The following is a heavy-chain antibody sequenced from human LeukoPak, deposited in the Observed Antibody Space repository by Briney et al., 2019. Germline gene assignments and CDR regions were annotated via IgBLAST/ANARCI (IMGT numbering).Heavy chain of an antibody. CDR2: IYYSGST. CDR1: GGSISRYY. D-gene: IGHD3-9*01. CDR3: ARGYDILTGPDAFDI. Sequence: SETLSLTCTVSGGSISRYYWSWIRQPPGKGLEWIGYIYYSGSTNYNPSLKSRVTISVDTSKNQFSLKLSSVTAADTAVYCCARGYDILTGPDAFDIWGQGTMVTVSS. V-gene: IGHV4-59*01. J-gene: IGHJ3*02.